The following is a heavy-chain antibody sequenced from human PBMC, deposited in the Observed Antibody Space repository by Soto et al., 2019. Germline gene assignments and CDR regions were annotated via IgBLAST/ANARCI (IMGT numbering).Heavy chain of an antibody. J-gene: IGHJ4*02. V-gene: IGHV4-61*01. Sequence: SGTLSLTCTVSGGSVSSGSYYWSWIRQPPGKGLEWIGYIYYSGSTNYNPSLKSRVTISVDTSKNQFSLKLSSVTAADTAVYYCAREGVDTAMGGYFDYWGQGTLVPVSS. CDR3: AREGVDTAMGGYFDY. CDR1: GGSVSSGSYY. D-gene: IGHD5-18*01. CDR2: IYYSGST.